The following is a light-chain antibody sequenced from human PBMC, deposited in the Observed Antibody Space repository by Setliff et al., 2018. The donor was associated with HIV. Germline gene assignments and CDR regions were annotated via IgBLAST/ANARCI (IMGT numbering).Light chain of an antibody. Sequence: VLTQPASVSGPPGQSITISCTGISSDVGGYYSVSWYQQHPGKAPKLMIYDVINRPSGVSNRFSGSRSGNTASLTISGLQVEDEADYYCSSYTTSSTLYVFGPGTKVTVL. V-gene: IGLV2-14*03. CDR3: SSYTTSSTLYV. CDR2: DVI. CDR1: SSDVGGYYS. J-gene: IGLJ1*01.